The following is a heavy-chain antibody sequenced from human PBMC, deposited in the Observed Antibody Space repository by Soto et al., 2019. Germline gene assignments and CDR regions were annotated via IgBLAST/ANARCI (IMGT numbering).Heavy chain of an antibody. CDR3: ARYYYDSSGYYYISWFDP. V-gene: IGHV4-34*01. D-gene: IGHD3-22*01. CDR1: GGSFSGYY. Sequence: SETLSLTCAVYGGSFSGYYWSWIRQPPGKGLEWIGEINHSGSTNYNPSLKSRVTISVDTSKNQFSLKLSSVTAADTAVYYCARYYYDSSGYYYISWFDPWGQGTLVTVS. CDR2: INHSGST. J-gene: IGHJ5*02.